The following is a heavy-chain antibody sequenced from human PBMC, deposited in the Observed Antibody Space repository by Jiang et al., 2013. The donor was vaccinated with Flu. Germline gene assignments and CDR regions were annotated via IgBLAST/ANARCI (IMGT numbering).Heavy chain of an antibody. CDR3: ATRKHSSNWFYFNF. Sequence: GAEVKKPGASVKVSCKVSGYRLTELSMHWVRQAPGKGLEWMGVFDPEDGDTAYAQNLQGRVTMTEDTSTDTAYMELSSLRSEDTAIYYCATRKHSSNWFYFNFWGQGTLVSVSS. CDR1: GYRLTELS. J-gene: IGHJ4*02. D-gene: IGHD6-13*01. V-gene: IGHV1-24*01. CDR2: FDPEDGDT.